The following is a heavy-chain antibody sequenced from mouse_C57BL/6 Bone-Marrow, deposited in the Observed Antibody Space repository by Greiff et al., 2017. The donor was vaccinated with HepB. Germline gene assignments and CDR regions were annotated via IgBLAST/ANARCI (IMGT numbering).Heavy chain of an antibody. CDR2: IYIGNGYT. CDR3: ARSNSPSYWYFDV. V-gene: IGHV1-58*01. J-gene: IGHJ1*03. D-gene: IGHD2-10*02. CDR1: GYKFTSYG. Sequence: VQLKESGAELVRPGSSVKMSCKTSGYKFTSYGINWVKQRPGQGLEWIGYIYIGNGYTEYNEKFKGKATLTSDTSSSTAYMQLSSLTSEDSAIYVCARSNSPSYWYFDVWGTGTTVTVSS.